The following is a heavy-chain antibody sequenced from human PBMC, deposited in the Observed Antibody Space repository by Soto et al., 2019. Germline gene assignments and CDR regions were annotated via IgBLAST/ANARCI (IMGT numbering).Heavy chain of an antibody. V-gene: IGHV4-39*01. D-gene: IGHD6-6*01. CDR1: GGSISSSSYY. CDR3: AGLVEDSSRRKDPDL. J-gene: IGHJ4*02. Sequence: QLQLQESGPGLVKPSETLSLTCTVSGGSISSSSYYWGWIRQPPGKGLEWIGSIYYSGSTYYNPSPQGSIPLTVDTSKNPFPPKVGSGNGANTALVFCAGLVEDSSRRKDPDLRGQGTLVTVSS. CDR2: IYYSGST.